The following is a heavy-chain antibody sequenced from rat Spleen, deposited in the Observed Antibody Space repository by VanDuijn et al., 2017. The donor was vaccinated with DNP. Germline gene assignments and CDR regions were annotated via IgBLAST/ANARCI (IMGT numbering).Heavy chain of an antibody. CDR3: ARHDSMVIHYFDY. CDR1: GFIFSNYW. D-gene: IGHD1-12*03. Sequence: EVQLVESGGGPVQPGRSLKLSCVASGFIFSNYWMTWVRQAPTKGLEWVATISYDGSSTYYRDSVKGRFTISRDNAKSTLYLQMDSLRSEDTATYYCARHDSMVIHYFDYWGQGVMVTVSS. J-gene: IGHJ2*01. CDR2: ISYDGSST. V-gene: IGHV5-29*01.